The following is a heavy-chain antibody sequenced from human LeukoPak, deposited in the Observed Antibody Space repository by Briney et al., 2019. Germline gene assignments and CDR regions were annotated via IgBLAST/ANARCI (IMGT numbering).Heavy chain of an antibody. CDR3: ARDLQLHDAFDI. CDR1: GDTISSHY. J-gene: IGHJ3*02. D-gene: IGHD1-1*01. CDR2: VSYSGTT. V-gene: IGHV4-59*11. Sequence: PSETLSLTCSVSGDTISSHYWSWIRQSPGEGLEWIGYVSYSGTTNYNPSLKSRVTISVDTAKNQFSLKLTSVIAADTAVYYCARDLQLHDAFDIWGQGAMVTVSS.